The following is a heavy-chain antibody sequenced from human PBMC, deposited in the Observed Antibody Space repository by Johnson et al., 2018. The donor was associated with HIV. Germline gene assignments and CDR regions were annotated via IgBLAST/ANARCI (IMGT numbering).Heavy chain of an antibody. CDR1: GFTFSNYD. Sequence: VQLVESGGGVVQPGRSLRLSCAASGFTFSNYDMDWVRQAPGKGLEWVVGISYDGGKKYYRDSVKGRFTISRDNSKNTLVLQMNSLRAEDTAVYYCAKDHDYGDAFDIWGQGTMVTVSS. V-gene: IGHV3-30*18. CDR2: ISYDGGKK. CDR3: AKDHDYGDAFDI. D-gene: IGHD4-17*01. J-gene: IGHJ3*02.